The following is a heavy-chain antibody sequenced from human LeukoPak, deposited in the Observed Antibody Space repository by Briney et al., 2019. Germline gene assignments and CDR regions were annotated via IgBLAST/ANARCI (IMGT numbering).Heavy chain of an antibody. CDR3: ARDPYSGSSIDY. V-gene: IGHV4-39*07. CDR2: IYHSGST. Sequence: SETLSLTCTVSGGSISSISYYWGWIRQPPGKGLEWIGSIYHSGSTYHNPSLKSRVTISVDTSKNQFSLKLSSVTAADTAVYYCARDPYSGSSIDYWGQGTLVTVSS. J-gene: IGHJ4*02. D-gene: IGHD1-26*01. CDR1: GGSISSISYY.